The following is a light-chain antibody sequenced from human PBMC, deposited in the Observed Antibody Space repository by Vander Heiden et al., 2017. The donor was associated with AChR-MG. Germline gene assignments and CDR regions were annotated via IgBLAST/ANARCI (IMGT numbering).Light chain of an antibody. CDR1: SSNIGSNA. CDR2: NNN. Sequence: QSVLTQPPSASGTPGQRVTISCSGGSSNIGSNAVNWYRQLPGTAPKLLVFNNNQRPSGVPDRFSGSKSGTSASLAISGLQSEDEAHYYCVTWDDSLNGMVFGGGTKLTVL. J-gene: IGLJ3*02. V-gene: IGLV1-44*01. CDR3: VTWDDSLNGMV.